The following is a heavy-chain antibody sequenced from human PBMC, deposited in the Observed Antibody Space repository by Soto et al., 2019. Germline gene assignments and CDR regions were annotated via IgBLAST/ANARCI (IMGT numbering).Heavy chain of an antibody. D-gene: IGHD3-10*02. CDR2: IHYSGST. V-gene: IGHV4-39*01. CDR1: GGSISSSGFY. Sequence: SETLSLTCTVSGGSISSSGFYWGWIRQPPGKGLEWIGTIHYSGSTYYSPSLKSRVTISADTSKNQFSLNLSSVTAADTAIYYCARRSQLAAVRGIDYWGQGTLVTVSS. CDR3: ARRSQLAAVRGIDY. J-gene: IGHJ4*02.